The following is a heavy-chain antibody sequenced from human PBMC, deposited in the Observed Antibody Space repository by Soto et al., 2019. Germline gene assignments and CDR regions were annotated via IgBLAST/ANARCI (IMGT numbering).Heavy chain of an antibody. CDR2: ISSSTSYI. CDR3: ARGDFWSGNCDY. CDR1: GFTFSTYS. J-gene: IGHJ4*02. V-gene: IGHV3-21*01. D-gene: IGHD3-3*01. Sequence: EVQLVESGGGLVKPGGSLRLSCAASGFTFSTYSMIWVRQAPGKGLEWVSSISSSTSYIYYADSVKGRFTISRDNAKNSQYLQMNSLRAEDTAVYYCARGDFWSGNCDYWGQGTLVTVSS.